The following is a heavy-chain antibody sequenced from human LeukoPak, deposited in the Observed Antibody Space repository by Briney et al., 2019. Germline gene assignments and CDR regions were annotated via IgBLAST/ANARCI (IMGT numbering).Heavy chain of an antibody. CDR2: IYYSGST. D-gene: IGHD6-19*01. CDR3: AREGPAVAAHYWYFDL. V-gene: IGHV4-30-4*08. CDR1: GGSISSGDYY. Sequence: SQTLSLTCTVSGGSISSGDYYWSWMRQPPGKGLEWIGYIYYSGSTYSNPSLKSRVTISVDTSKNQFSLKLSSVTAADTAVYYCAREGPAVAAHYWYFDLWGRGTLVTVSS. J-gene: IGHJ2*01.